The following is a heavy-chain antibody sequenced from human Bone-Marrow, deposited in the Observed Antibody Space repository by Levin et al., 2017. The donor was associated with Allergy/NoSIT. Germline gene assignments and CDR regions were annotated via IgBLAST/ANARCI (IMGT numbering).Heavy chain of an antibody. CDR1: GGSISSGTFY. V-gene: IGHV4-61*02. CDR2: IYTSGGA. J-gene: IGHJ6*03. Sequence: SQTLSLTCTVSGGSISSGTFYWSWIRQPAGKGLEWIGRIYTSGGATYNPSLKGRATISLDTSKNQFSLKLSSVTAADTAMYYCARSGYFYMDVWGKGTTVTVSS. D-gene: IGHD7-27*01. CDR3: ARSGYFYMDV.